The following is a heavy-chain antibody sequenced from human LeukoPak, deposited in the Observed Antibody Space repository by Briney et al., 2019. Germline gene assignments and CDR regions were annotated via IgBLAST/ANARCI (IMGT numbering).Heavy chain of an antibody. CDR3: AKAPRDPYYYDSSGYFPLYYMDV. D-gene: IGHD3-22*01. CDR1: GFTFSSYS. V-gene: IGHV3-23*01. CDR2: ISGSGGST. J-gene: IGHJ6*03. Sequence: PRGSLRLSCAASGFTFSSYSMSWVRQAPGKGLEWVSAISGSGGSTYYADSVKGRFTISRDNSKNTLYLQMNSLRAEDTAVYYCAKAPRDPYYYDSSGYFPLYYMDVWGKGTTVTVSS.